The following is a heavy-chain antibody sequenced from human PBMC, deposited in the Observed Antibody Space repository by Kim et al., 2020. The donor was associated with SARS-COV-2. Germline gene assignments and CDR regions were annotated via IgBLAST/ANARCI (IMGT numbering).Heavy chain of an antibody. CDR1: GGSISSYY. D-gene: IGHD4-17*01. J-gene: IGHJ6*02. Sequence: SETLSLTCTVSGGSISSYYWSWIRQPPGKGLEWIGYIYYSGSTNYNPSLKSRVTISVDTSKNQFSLKLSSVTAADTAVYYCARDRGNYGDYYYGMDVWGQGTTVTVSS. V-gene: IGHV4-59*01. CDR2: IYYSGST. CDR3: ARDRGNYGDYYYGMDV.